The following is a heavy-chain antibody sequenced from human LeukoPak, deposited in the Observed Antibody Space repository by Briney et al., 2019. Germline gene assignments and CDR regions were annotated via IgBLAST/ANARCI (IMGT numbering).Heavy chain of an antibody. J-gene: IGHJ3*02. CDR3: SRFYSSGWASGAFDI. Sequence: GRSLRLSCTTSGFTFSDYGVSWVRQAPGKGLEWIGFIRNKANGGTTEYAASVKGRFTISRDDSKTIAHLQMSSLKTEDTAVYYCSRFYSSGWASGAFDIWGQGTMVTVSS. D-gene: IGHD3-22*01. CDR2: IRNKANGGTT. CDR1: GFTFSDYG. V-gene: IGHV3-49*04.